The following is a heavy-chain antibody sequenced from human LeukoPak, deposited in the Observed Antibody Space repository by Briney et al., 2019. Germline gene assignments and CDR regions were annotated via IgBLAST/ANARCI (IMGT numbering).Heavy chain of an antibody. V-gene: IGHV3-48*03. CDR1: GFTFSDYE. J-gene: IGHJ3*02. CDR2: ITSSGSTI. Sequence: GGSLRLSCAASGFTFSDYEMNWVRQAPGKGLEWVSYITSSGSTIYYADSVKGRFTISSDIAKNSLYLQMNSLRVEDTGVYYCARDRGDDSSGYAHDAFDIWGQGTMVTVSS. D-gene: IGHD3-22*01. CDR3: ARDRGDDSSGYAHDAFDI.